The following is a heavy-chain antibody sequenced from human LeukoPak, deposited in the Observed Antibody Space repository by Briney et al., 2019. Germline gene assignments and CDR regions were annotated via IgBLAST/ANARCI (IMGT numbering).Heavy chain of an antibody. CDR3: AKSPQAPTDSPR. Sequence: GGSLRLSCAASGFTFSSYAMSWVRQAPGKGLEWVSAISGSGGSTYYADSVEGRFTISRDNSKNTLYLQMNSLRAEDTAVYYCAKSPQAPTDSPRWGQGTLVTVSS. CDR2: ISGSGGST. V-gene: IGHV3-23*01. CDR1: GFTFSSYA. J-gene: IGHJ4*02. D-gene: IGHD1-14*01.